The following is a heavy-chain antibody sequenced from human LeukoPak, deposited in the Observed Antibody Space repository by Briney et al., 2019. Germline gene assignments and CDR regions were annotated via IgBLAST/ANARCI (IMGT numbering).Heavy chain of an antibody. CDR2: ISWDGGST. V-gene: IGHV3-43*01. CDR3: AVDAFDI. J-gene: IGHJ3*02. Sequence: GGSPRLSLAPSGFTLEDYSLHWGPPTPGKGLEWVSLISWDGGSTYYADSVKGRFTISRDNSKNSLYLQMNSLRTEDTALYYCAVDAFDIWGQGTMVTVSS. CDR1: GFTLEDYS.